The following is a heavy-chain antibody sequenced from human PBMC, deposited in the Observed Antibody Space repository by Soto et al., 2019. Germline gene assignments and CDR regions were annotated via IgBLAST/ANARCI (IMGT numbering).Heavy chain of an antibody. CDR2: ISYDGSNK. CDR3: AKVVVAATRYYYGMDV. D-gene: IGHD2-15*01. J-gene: IGHJ6*02. V-gene: IGHV3-30*18. Sequence: PWGSLRLSCAASGFAFVSYGIRFFRQAPFKGLEWVAVISYDGSNKYYADSVKGRFTISRDNSKNTLYLQMNSLRAEDTAVYYCAKVVVAATRYYYGMDVWGQGTTVTVSS. CDR1: GFAFVSYG.